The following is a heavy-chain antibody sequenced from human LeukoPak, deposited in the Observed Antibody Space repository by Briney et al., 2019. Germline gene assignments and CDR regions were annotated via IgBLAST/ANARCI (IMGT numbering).Heavy chain of an antibody. Sequence: GASVKVSCKASGGTFTNYAFNWVRQAPGQGLEWMGRIIPIFDSAHYAQRFQGRITITTDVSSTTAYMTLSSLTSDDTAVYYCASQDASIYSESSTSPTYSDWGQGTLVTVSS. D-gene: IGHD3-22*01. CDR1: GGTFTNYA. J-gene: IGHJ4*02. CDR2: IIPIFDSA. V-gene: IGHV1-69*05. CDR3: ASQDASIYSESSTSPTYSD.